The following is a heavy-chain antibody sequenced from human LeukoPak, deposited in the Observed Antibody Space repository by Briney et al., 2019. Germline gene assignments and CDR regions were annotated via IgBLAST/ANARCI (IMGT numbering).Heavy chain of an antibody. J-gene: IGHJ4*02. Sequence: SVKVSCKPSGGTLSTYAISWVRQAPGQGPQWMGGVIPMFGTVRYAQKFQGRVTMTRDTSTSTVYMELSSLRSEDTAVYYCARDYSSSWYDYWGQGTLVTVSS. CDR1: GGTLSTYA. V-gene: IGHV1-69*05. CDR2: VIPMFGTV. CDR3: ARDYSSSWYDY. D-gene: IGHD6-13*01.